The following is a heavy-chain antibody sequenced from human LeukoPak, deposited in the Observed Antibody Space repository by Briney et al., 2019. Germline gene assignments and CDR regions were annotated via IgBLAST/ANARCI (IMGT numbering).Heavy chain of an antibody. Sequence: GGSLRLSCAASGFTFSSYAMHWVRQAPGTGLEYVSAISSDGRITYYANSVKGRFTISRDNSKNTLYLQMGSLRAEDMALYYCARVSGWYWFDNWGQGTLVTVSS. CDR1: GFTFSSYA. J-gene: IGHJ4*02. V-gene: IGHV3-64*01. CDR3: ARVSGWYWFDN. D-gene: IGHD6-19*01. CDR2: ISSDGRIT.